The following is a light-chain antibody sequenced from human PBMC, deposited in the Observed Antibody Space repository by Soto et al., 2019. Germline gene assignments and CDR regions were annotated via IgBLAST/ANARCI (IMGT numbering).Light chain of an antibody. CDR3: QQYNNWPQT. V-gene: IGKV3-15*01. J-gene: IGKJ1*01. CDR1: QSVSSN. CDR2: GAS. Sequence: EIVMTQSPATLSVSPGERATLSCRASQSVSSNLAWYQQNPGQAPRLLIYGASARATDIPARFSGSGSETEFTLTISSLQSEDFAVYFCQQYNNWPQTFGPGTKVEIK.